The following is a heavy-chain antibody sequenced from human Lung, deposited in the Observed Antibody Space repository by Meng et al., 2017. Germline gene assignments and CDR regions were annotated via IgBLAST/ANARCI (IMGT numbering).Heavy chain of an antibody. D-gene: IGHD7-27*01. CDR1: GFTFSRYA. J-gene: IGHJ4*02. Sequence: LVGEGGGLGKPGGSLGCSCEASGFTFSRYAMSWVRQAPGKGLEWVSAISGSGSSPYYADSVKGRFTISRDNSKNTLYLQMNSLRAEDTAVYYCAKKGWLYWGSGDDYWGQGTLVTVSS. CDR2: ISGSGSSP. CDR3: AKKGWLYWGSGDDY. V-gene: IGHV3-23*04.